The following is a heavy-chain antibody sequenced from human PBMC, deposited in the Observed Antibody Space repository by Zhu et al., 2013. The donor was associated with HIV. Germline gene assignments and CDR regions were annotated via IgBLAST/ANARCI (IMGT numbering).Heavy chain of an antibody. Sequence: QVQLVQSGAEVKKPGSSVKVSCKASGGTFSSYAISWVRQAPGQGLEWMGGIIPIFGTANYAQKFQGRVTITADESTSTAYMELSSLRSEDTAVYYCARDGGPVYGGNLKPPGELDYWGQGTLVTVSS. CDR1: GGTFSSYA. CDR2: IIPIFGTA. J-gene: IGHJ4*02. V-gene: IGHV1-69*01. CDR3: ARDGGPVYGGNLKPPGELDY. D-gene: IGHD4-17*01.